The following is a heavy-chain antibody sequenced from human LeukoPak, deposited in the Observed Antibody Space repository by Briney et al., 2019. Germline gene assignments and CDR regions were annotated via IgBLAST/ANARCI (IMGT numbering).Heavy chain of an antibody. CDR1: GGSISSGDYY. CDR2: IYYSGST. V-gene: IGHV4-30-4*08. J-gene: IGHJ3*02. CDR3: ARDVVFYGDYVFSRAFDI. Sequence: PSETLSLTCTVSGGSISSGDYYWSWIRQPPGKGLEWIGYIYYSGSTYYNPSLKSRVTISVGTSKNQFSLKLSSVTAADTAVYYCARDVVFYGDYVFSRAFDIWGQGTMVTVSS. D-gene: IGHD4-17*01.